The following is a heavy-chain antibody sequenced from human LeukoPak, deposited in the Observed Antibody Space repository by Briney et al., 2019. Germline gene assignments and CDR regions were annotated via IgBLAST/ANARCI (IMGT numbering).Heavy chain of an antibody. V-gene: IGHV3-21*01. D-gene: IGHD3-3*01. J-gene: IGHJ4*02. CDR1: GFTFSSYS. CDR2: ISSSSSYI. Sequence: KTGGSLRLSCAASGFTFSSYSMNWVRQAPGKGLEWVSSISSSSSYIYYADSVKGRFTISRDNAKNSLYLQMNSLRAEDTAVYFCAGGTISPRYYFDYWGQGTLVTVSS. CDR3: AGGTISPRYYFDY.